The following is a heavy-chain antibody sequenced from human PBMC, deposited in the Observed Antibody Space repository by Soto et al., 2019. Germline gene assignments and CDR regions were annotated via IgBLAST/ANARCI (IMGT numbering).Heavy chain of an antibody. V-gene: IGHV3-33*01. CDR1: GFTFSSYG. Sequence: QVQLVESGGGVVQPGRSLRLSCAASGFTFSSYGMHWVRQAPGKGLEWVAVLWYDGSNKSYLDSVKGRFSISRDNSKNTLYLQMNSLRAEDTAVYYCARGGADSSSWYGDFDYWGQGTLVTVSS. J-gene: IGHJ4*02. D-gene: IGHD6-13*01. CDR3: ARGGADSSSWYGDFDY. CDR2: LWYDGSNK.